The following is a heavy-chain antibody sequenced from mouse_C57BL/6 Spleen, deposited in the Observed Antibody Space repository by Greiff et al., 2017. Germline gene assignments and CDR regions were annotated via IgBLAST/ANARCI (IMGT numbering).Heavy chain of an antibody. CDR1: GFTFSSYA. Sequence: EVKLMESGGGLVKPGGSLKLSCAASGFTFSSYAMSWVRQTPEKRLEWVATISAGGSYTYYPDNVQGRFTISRDNAKKNLYLKMRQLKSEDTAMYYCARQYGYDAPPFAYWGQGTLVTVSA. D-gene: IGHD2-2*01. CDR3: ARQYGYDAPPFAY. CDR2: ISAGGSYT. J-gene: IGHJ3*01. V-gene: IGHV5-4*03.